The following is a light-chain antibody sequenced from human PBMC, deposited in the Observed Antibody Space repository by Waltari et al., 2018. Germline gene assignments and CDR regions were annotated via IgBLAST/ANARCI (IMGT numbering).Light chain of an antibody. CDR3: GTWDTSLNVVM. Sequence: QSVLTQPPSVSAAPGQKVTISCSGTSSNIGDNSVSWYQHFPGTAPKRLIFDNSRRPSGIPARFSGSKSGTSATLGITGLRPEDEADYYCGTWDTSLNVVMFGGGTKVTVL. CDR1: SSNIGDNS. J-gene: IGLJ3*02. CDR2: DNS. V-gene: IGLV1-51*01.